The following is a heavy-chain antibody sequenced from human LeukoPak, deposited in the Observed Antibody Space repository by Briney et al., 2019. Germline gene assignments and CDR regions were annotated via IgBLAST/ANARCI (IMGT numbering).Heavy chain of an antibody. CDR3: ARTGYCTNGVCPTAHFFDY. Sequence: GGSLRLSCAASGFIFSSYGMHWVRQAPGKGLEWVTFIRYDGSNKYYADSVKGRFTISRDNSENTLYLQMNSLRAEDTAVYYCARTGYCTNGVCPTAHFFDYWGQGTLVTVSS. D-gene: IGHD2-8*01. CDR1: GFIFSSYG. CDR2: IRYDGSNK. J-gene: IGHJ4*02. V-gene: IGHV3-30*02.